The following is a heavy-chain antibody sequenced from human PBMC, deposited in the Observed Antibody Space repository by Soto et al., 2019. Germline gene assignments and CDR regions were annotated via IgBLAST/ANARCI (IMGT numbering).Heavy chain of an antibody. CDR2: IYHSGST. J-gene: IGHJ5*02. Sequence: KPSETLSLTCAVSGGSISSGGYSWSWIRQPPGKGLEWIGYIYHSGSTYYNPSLKSRVTISVDRSKNQFSLKLSSVTAADTAVYYCARAEVWSGYYLNWFDPWGQGTLVTVSS. D-gene: IGHD3-3*01. V-gene: IGHV4-30-2*01. CDR3: ARAEVWSGYYLNWFDP. CDR1: GGSISSGGYS.